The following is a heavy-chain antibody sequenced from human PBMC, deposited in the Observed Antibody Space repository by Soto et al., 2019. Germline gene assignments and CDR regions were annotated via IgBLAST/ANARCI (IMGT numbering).Heavy chain of an antibody. CDR3: ARVGATNEYFDY. D-gene: IGHD1-26*01. J-gene: IGHJ4*02. CDR2: IYPGDSDT. V-gene: IGHV5-51*01. Sequence: PGESLKISFKGSGYSFTSYLICWVRQMPVKGLEWMGIIYPGDSDTRYSPSFQGQVTISADKSISTAYLQWSSLKASDTAMYYCARVGATNEYFDYWGQGTLVTVSS. CDR1: GYSFTSYL.